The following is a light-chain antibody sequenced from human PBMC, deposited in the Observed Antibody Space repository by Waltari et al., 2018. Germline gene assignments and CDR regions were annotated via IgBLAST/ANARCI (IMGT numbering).Light chain of an antibody. CDR2: ENN. J-gene: IGLJ2*01. CDR3: ITKDTSLNAIV. Sequence: QSVLTQSPSVSAAPGQKVTISCSGSSSNIGNNYVSWFQQLPGTAPKLLIYENNKRPSGTPDRFSGSKSGTSGTLDITGLQTGDEADYYCITKDTSLNAIVFGGGTKLTVL. V-gene: IGLV1-51*02. CDR1: SSNIGNNY.